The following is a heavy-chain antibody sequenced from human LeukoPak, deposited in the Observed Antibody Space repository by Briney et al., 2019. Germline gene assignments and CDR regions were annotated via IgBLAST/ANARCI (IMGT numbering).Heavy chain of an antibody. J-gene: IGHJ5*02. Sequence: SETLSLTCTVSGGSMSHYYWSWLRQPPGKGLEWIGYIYYIGSTHYNPSLKSRVTISVDTSMNQFSLMLSSVTAADTALYYCARYYYDNSDWGRFDPWGQGTLVIVSS. CDR2: IYYIGST. V-gene: IGHV4-59*01. D-gene: IGHD3-22*01. CDR1: GGSMSHYY. CDR3: ARYYYDNSDWGRFDP.